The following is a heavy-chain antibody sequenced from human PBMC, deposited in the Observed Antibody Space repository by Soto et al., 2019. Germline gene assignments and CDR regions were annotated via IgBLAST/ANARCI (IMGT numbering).Heavy chain of an antibody. CDR1: GFSFSSYT. D-gene: IGHD3-9*01. J-gene: IGHJ4*02. V-gene: IGHV3-23*01. Sequence: WGSLRLSCAASGFSFSSYTMSWVRQAPGKGLEWVSDISGSGGITYYTDSVKGRFTISRDNSKSTLYLQMNSLRAEDTALYYWEKEAYDILTGYQSFDYWGQGTLVTVSS. CDR3: EKEAYDILTGYQSFDY. CDR2: ISGSGGIT.